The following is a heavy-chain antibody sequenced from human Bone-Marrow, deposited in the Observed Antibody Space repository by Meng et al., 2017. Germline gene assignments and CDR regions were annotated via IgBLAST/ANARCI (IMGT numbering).Heavy chain of an antibody. CDR2: INPKSGGT. J-gene: IGHJ4*02. D-gene: IGHD6-13*01. CDR3: ARDEDISAAGKLFGDY. CDR1: GYTFPDSY. V-gene: IGHV1-2*06. Sequence: QVQLVQSGAEVKKPGASVKVSCKASGYTFPDSYLHWVRRAPGQGLEWMGRINPKSGGTHYAQKFQGRVTMTGDTSISTAYMELSGLRSDDTAMYYCARDEDISAAGKLFGDYWGQGTLVTVSS.